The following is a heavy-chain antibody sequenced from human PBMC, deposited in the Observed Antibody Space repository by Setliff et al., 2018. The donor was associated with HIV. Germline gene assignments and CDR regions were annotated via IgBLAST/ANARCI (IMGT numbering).Heavy chain of an antibody. V-gene: IGHV4-4*07. CDR2: IYSSGST. CDR3: VRDRDWNWGGWFDP. Sequence: PSETLSLTCLVSGGSISSYYWSWIRQSAGKGLEWIGRIYSSGSTKYNPSLRSRVTISIETSNTHFSLWLRSVTAADTAVYYCVRDRDWNWGGWFDPWGQGALVTVSS. J-gene: IGHJ5*02. CDR1: GGSISSYY. D-gene: IGHD1-7*01.